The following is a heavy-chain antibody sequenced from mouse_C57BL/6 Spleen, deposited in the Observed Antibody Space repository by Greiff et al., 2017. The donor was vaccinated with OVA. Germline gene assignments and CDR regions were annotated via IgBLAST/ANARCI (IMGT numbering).Heavy chain of an antibody. CDR2: IYPRSGNT. D-gene: IGHD1-1*01. CDR3: ARSATTVVAGDAMDY. J-gene: IGHJ4*01. V-gene: IGHV1-81*01. CDR1: GYTFTSYG. Sequence: QVQLKQSGAELARPGASVKLSCKASGYTFTSYGISWVKQRTGQGLEWIGEIYPRSGNTYYNEKFKGKATLTADKSSSTAYMELRSLTSEDSAVYFCARSATTVVAGDAMDYWGQGTSVTVSS.